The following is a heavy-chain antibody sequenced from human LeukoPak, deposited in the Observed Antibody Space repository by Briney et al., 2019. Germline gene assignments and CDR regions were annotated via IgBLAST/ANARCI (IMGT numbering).Heavy chain of an antibody. Sequence: GGSLGLSCAASGFTFSTSWMSWVRQAPGKGLEWLANINPDGRATFYVDSVKGRFIISRDNAKNSLFLQMSSLRDDDTALYYCASSHDSAGNDWGQGTVVTVYS. D-gene: IGHD2-15*01. CDR3: ASSHDSAGND. CDR1: GFTFSTSW. CDR2: INPDGRAT. V-gene: IGHV3-7*01. J-gene: IGHJ1*01.